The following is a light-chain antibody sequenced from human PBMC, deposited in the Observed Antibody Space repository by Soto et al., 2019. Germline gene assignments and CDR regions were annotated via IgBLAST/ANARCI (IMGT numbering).Light chain of an antibody. CDR1: NIGTKS. Sequence: SYELTQAPSVSVAPGQTATISCGGNNIGTKSVHWYQQRPGQAPVVVVYDNRDRPSGIPDRFSGSNSGNTATLTINRVEPGDEAAYYWQVWDSGSDHPGVFGGGTKLTVL. CDR3: QVWDSGSDHPGV. J-gene: IGLJ3*02. CDR2: DNR. V-gene: IGLV3-21*02.